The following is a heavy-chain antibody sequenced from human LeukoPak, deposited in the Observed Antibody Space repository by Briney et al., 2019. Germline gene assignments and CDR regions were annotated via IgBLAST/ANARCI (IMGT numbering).Heavy chain of an antibody. Sequence: GGSLRLSCAASGFTFSSYSMNWVRQAPGKGLEWVGRVKSQTDGGTTDYAAPVKGRFTISSDDSTDTLSLHMNSLKTEDTAVYYCTTGYFDYWGQGTLVTVSS. CDR1: GFTFSSYS. J-gene: IGHJ4*02. CDR3: TTGYFDY. D-gene: IGHD3-10*01. V-gene: IGHV3-15*01. CDR2: VKSQTDGGTT.